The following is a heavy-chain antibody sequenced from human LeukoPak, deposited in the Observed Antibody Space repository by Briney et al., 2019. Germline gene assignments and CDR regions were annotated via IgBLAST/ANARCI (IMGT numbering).Heavy chain of an antibody. CDR3: ARGDNWDNWFDP. D-gene: IGHD1-20*01. CDR2: MNPNSGNT. J-gene: IGHJ5*02. Sequence: ASVKVSCKASGYTFTSYDINWERQATGQGLEWMGWMNPNSGNTGYAQKFQGRVTMTRNTSISTAYMELSSLRSEDTAVYYCARGDNWDNWFDPWGQGTLVTVSS. V-gene: IGHV1-8*01. CDR1: GYTFTSYD.